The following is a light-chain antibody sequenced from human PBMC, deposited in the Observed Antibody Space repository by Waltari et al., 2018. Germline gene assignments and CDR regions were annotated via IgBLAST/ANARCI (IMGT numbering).Light chain of an antibody. V-gene: IGKV4-1*01. Sequence: DIVMTQSPDSLAVSLGERATINRKSSQSVLYRSNNKHSVAWYQQKPGQSPKLLIYWSSTRESGVPDRFSGGGSGTDFTLTISSLQADDVAIYYCQQYYSLPTFGGGTKVEI. CDR3: QQYYSLPT. J-gene: IGKJ4*01. CDR1: QSVLYRSNNKHS. CDR2: WSS.